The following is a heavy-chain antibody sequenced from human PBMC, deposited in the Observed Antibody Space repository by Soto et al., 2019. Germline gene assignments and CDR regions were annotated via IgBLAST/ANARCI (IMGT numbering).Heavy chain of an antibody. V-gene: IGHV1-3*01. D-gene: IGHD3-3*01. CDR3: ARDQEWLLSRYFDY. J-gene: IGHJ4*02. CDR1: GYTFTSYA. CDR2: INAGNGNT. Sequence: ASVKVSCKASGYTFTSYAMHWVRQAPGQRLEWMGWINAGNGNTKYSQKFQGRVTITRDTSASTAYMELSSLRSEDTAVYYCARDQEWLLSRYFDYWGQGALVTVSS.